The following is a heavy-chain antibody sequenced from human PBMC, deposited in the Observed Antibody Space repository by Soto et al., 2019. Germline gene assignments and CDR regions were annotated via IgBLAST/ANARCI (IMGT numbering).Heavy chain of an antibody. J-gene: IGHJ4*01. V-gene: IGHV1-69*01. CDR3: ATGGGYYYDRSGHSVWF. Sequence: QVQLVQSGAEVKKPGSSVKVSCKASGGIFNNYAISWVRQAPGQGLEWMGGIIPVFGTADYAQKFQGRVTITADEATGTAYMEPRGLRSEDTALYYWATGGGYYYDRSGHSVWFWGQGTLVTVSS. CDR1: GGIFNNYA. CDR2: IIPVFGTA. D-gene: IGHD3-22*01.